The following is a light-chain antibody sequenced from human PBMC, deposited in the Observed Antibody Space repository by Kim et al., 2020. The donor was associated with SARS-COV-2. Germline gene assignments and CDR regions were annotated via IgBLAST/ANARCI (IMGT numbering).Light chain of an antibody. CDR2: SAS. V-gene: IGKV3-15*01. CDR1: QSVNTN. J-gene: IGKJ1*01. CDR3: QHYNEWPPWT. Sequence: EIVMTQSPATLSVSPGERVTLSCRASQSVNTNVAWYQQKPGQAPSLLVHSASTRATGIPARFSGSGSGTEFTLTISSLQSEDFAVYYCQHYNEWPPWTFGQGTKVDIK.